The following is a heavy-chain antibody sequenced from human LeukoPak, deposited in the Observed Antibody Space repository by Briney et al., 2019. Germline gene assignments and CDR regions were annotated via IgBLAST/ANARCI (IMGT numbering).Heavy chain of an antibody. CDR1: GGSISSSSYY. CDR2: IYYSGST. V-gene: IGHV4-39*07. Sequence: SEALSLTCTVSGGSISSSSYYWGWIRQPPGKGLEWIGSIYYSGSTYYNPSLKSRVTISVDTSKNQFSLKLSSVTAADTAVYYCARRSSSGYYYPFDYWGQGTLVTVSS. J-gene: IGHJ4*02. CDR3: ARRSSSGYYYPFDY. D-gene: IGHD3-22*01.